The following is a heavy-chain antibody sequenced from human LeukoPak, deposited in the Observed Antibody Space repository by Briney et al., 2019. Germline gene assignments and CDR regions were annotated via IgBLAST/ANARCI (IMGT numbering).Heavy chain of an antibody. V-gene: IGHV7-4-1*02. CDR2: INTNTGNP. CDR3: ARGRGASAAGSAYSYYYMDV. Sequence: ASVKVSCKASGGTFSSYAISWVRQAPGQGLEWMGWINTNTGNPTYAQGFTGRFVFSLDTSVNTAYLQISSLQSEDTAVYYCARGRGASAAGSAYSYYYMDVWGEGTTVTVSS. J-gene: IGHJ6*03. D-gene: IGHD6-13*01. CDR1: GGTFSSYA.